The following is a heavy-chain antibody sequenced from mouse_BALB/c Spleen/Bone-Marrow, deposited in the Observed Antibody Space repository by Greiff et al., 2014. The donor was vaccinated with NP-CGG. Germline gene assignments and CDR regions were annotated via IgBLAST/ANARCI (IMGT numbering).Heavy chain of an antibody. Sequence: EVKLQESGPELVKPGASVKISCKTSGYTFTEYTMHWVKQSHVKSLEWIGSINPNNGGTSYNQKFKGKATWTVDKSSSTAYMELRSLTSEDSAVYYCARGWLLRHYFDYWGQGTTLTVSS. CDR3: ARGWLLRHYFDY. D-gene: IGHD2-3*01. CDR1: GYTFTEYT. CDR2: INPNNGGT. V-gene: IGHV1-22*01. J-gene: IGHJ2*01.